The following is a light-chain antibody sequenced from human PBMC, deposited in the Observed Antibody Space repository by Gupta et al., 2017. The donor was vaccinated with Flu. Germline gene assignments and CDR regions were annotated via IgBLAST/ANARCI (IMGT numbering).Light chain of an antibody. V-gene: IGKV1-39*01. CDR3: QQSDSSPYT. CDR2: AAS. Sequence: PSSLSASVRDRVTITCRASQSIGNYLNWYQQKPGKAPKLLISAASSLQSGVPSRFSGSGSGTDFTLTISRLQPEDFASYHCQQSDSSPYTFGQGTKLEIK. J-gene: IGKJ2*01. CDR1: QSIGNY.